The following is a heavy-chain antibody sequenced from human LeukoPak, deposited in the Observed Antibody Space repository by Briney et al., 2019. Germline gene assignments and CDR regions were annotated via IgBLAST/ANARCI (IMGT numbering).Heavy chain of an antibody. V-gene: IGHV4-4*07. CDR1: GGSISSYY. J-gene: IGHJ5*02. Sequence: SETLSLTCTVSGGSISSYYWSWIRQPAGKGLEWIGRIYTSGSTNYNPSLKSRVTMSVDTSKNQFSLKLSSVTAADTAVYYCATDCSSTSCRRWFDPWGQGTLVTVSS. CDR3: ATDCSSTSCRRWFDP. D-gene: IGHD2-2*01. CDR2: IYTSGST.